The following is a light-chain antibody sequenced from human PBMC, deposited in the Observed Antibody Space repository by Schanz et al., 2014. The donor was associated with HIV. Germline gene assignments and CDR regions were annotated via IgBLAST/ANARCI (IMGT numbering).Light chain of an antibody. Sequence: DIQMTQSPPTLSASVGDRVTITCRASQSISSWLAWYQQKPGKAPNLLIFEASSLKGGVPSRFSGSGSGTEFTLTINSLQPDDFATYYCQQYNSYPYTFAQGTKVQIQ. J-gene: IGKJ2*01. CDR2: EAS. V-gene: IGKV1-5*03. CDR1: QSISSW. CDR3: QQYNSYPYT.